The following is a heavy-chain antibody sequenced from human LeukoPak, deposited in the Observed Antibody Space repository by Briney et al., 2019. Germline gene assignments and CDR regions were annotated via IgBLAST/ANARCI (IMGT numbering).Heavy chain of an antibody. V-gene: IGHV3-49*04. CDR3: TRSVAAAGNRHFDS. CDR1: GFTLGDYV. CDR2: IRSKAYGGTA. J-gene: IGHJ4*02. Sequence: GGSLRLSCTASGFTLGDYVMSWVRQAPGKGLECVGFIRSKAYGGTAEYAASVKGRVTISRDDYKSIAYLQMNSLKTEDTAVYYCTRSVAAAGNRHFDSWGQGTLVTVPS. D-gene: IGHD6-13*01.